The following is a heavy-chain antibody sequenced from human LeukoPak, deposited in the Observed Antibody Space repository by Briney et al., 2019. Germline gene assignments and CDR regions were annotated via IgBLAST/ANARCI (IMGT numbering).Heavy chain of an antibody. V-gene: IGHV3-48*03. J-gene: IGHJ4*02. CDR2: ISSSGSTI. D-gene: IGHD3-22*01. CDR1: GFTFSSYE. CDR3: ARTPLSPYDSSGYGDY. Sequence: GGSLRLSCAASGFTFSSYEMNWVRQAPGKGLEWVSYISSSGSTIYYADSVKGRFTISRDNAKNSLYLQMNSLRAEDTAVYHCARTPLSPYDSSGYGDYWGQGTLVTVSS.